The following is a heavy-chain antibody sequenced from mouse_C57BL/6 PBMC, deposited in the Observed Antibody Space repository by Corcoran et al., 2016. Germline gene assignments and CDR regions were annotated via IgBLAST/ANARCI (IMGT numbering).Heavy chain of an antibody. V-gene: IGHV3-6*01. Sequence: DVQLQESGPGLVKPSQSLSLTCSVTGYSITSGYYWNWIRQFPGNKLEWMGYISYDGSNNYNPSLKNRISITRDTSKNQFFLKLNSVTTEDTATYYCAREGNYYGSSPYWYFDVWGTGTTVTVSS. CDR3: AREGNYYGSSPYWYFDV. CDR1: GYSITSGYY. CDR2: ISYDGSN. J-gene: IGHJ1*03. D-gene: IGHD1-1*01.